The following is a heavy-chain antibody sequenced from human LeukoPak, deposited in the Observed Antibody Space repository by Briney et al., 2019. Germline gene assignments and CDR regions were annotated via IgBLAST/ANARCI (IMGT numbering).Heavy chain of an antibody. CDR3: ARDSNVRGLGY. Sequence: PGGSLRLSCAASGFTFSSYGMHWVRQAPGKGLEWVAVIWYDGSNKYYADSVKGRFTISRDNSKNTLYLQMNSLRAEDTAVYYCARDSNVRGLGYWGQGTLVTVSS. V-gene: IGHV3-33*01. D-gene: IGHD3-10*01. CDR1: GFTFSSYG. CDR2: IWYDGSNK. J-gene: IGHJ4*02.